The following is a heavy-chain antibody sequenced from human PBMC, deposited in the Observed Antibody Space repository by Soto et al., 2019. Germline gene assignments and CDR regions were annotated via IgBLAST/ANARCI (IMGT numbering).Heavy chain of an antibody. Sequence: DVQLVESGGGLVQPGGSLRLSCAASGFSFSSNSMNWVRQAPGKGLEWVSYISSSSDIMDYADSVKGRFTISRDNAKNSLYLQMNSLRAEDTAVYYCASDQRGSQSSWFDPWGQGTRVTVSS. CDR1: GFSFSSNS. CDR3: ASDQRGSQSSWFDP. D-gene: IGHD2-2*01. CDR2: ISSSSDIM. V-gene: IGHV3-48*01. J-gene: IGHJ5*02.